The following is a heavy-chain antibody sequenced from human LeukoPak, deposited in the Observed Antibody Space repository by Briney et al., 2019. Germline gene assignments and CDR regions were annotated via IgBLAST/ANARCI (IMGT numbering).Heavy chain of an antibody. Sequence: ASVKVSGKASGYTFTSYYMHWVRQAPGQGLEWMGGIIPIFGTANYAQKFQGRVTITADESTSTAYMELSSLRSEDTAVYYCARAVAAAGMDYWGQGTLVTVSS. CDR3: ARAVAAAGMDY. CDR1: GYTFTSYY. J-gene: IGHJ4*02. D-gene: IGHD6-13*01. CDR2: IIPIFGTA. V-gene: IGHV1-69*13.